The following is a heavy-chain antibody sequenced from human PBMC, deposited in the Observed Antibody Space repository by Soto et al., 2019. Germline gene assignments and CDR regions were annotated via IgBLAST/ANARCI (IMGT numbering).Heavy chain of an antibody. J-gene: IGHJ6*02. CDR1: GFTFSSYS. CDR2: ISSSSSTI. CDR3: ARDAAVADTSDYYYFGMDV. D-gene: IGHD1-26*01. V-gene: IGHV3-48*02. Sequence: EVQLVESGGGLVQPGGSLRLSCAASGFTFSSYSMNWVRQAPGKGLEWVSYISSSSSTIYYADSVKGRFTITRDNPKNSLYRQLDSLGDEETAVDYCARDAAVADTSDYYYFGMDVWGQGTTLTVCS.